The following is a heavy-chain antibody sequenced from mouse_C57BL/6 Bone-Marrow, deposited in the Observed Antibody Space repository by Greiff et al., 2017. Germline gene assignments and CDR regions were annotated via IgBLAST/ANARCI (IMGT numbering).Heavy chain of an antibody. V-gene: IGHV6-3*01. D-gene: IGHD2-2*01. CDR1: GFTFSNYW. Sequence: EVMLVESGGGLVQPGGSMKLSCVASGFTFSNYWMNWVRQSPEKGLEWVAQIRLKSDNYATHYAESVKGRFTISRDDSKSSVYLQMNNLRAEDTGIYYCTSMVTTGYAMDYWGQGTSVTVSS. CDR3: TSMVTTGYAMDY. J-gene: IGHJ4*01. CDR2: IRLKSDNYAT.